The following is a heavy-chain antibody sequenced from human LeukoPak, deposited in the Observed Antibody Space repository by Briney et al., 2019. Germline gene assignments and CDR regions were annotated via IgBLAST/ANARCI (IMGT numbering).Heavy chain of an antibody. Sequence: PGGSLRLSCAASGFTFSSYAMTWVRQAPGKGLEWVSAISSSGTTSSYADSVKGRFTISRDNSKNTLFLQMNSLRAEDTALYYCAKGFSSYTSSSAGADYWGQGTLVTVSS. J-gene: IGHJ4*02. V-gene: IGHV3-23*01. CDR2: ISSSGTTS. CDR3: AKGFSSYTSSSAGADY. CDR1: GFTFSSYA. D-gene: IGHD6-6*01.